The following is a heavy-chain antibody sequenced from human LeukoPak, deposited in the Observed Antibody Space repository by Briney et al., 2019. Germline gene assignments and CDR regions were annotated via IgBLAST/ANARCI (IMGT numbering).Heavy chain of an antibody. J-gene: IGHJ5*02. CDR3: ARDRGGITMVRNHQTNWFDP. CDR1: GYTFTGYY. CDR2: INPNSGGT. Sequence: GASVKVSCKASGYTFTGYYMHWVRQAPGQGLEWMGWINPNSGGTNYAQKFQGRVTMTRDTSISTAYMELSRLRSDDTAVYYCARDRGGITMVRNHQTNWFDPWGQGTLVTVSS. D-gene: IGHD3-10*01. V-gene: IGHV1-2*02.